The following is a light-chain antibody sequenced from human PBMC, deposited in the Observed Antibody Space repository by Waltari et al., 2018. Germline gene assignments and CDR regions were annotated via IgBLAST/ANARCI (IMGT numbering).Light chain of an antibody. Sequence: QSALTQPASVSGSPGQPITISCTGSSSDVGGYNYVSWYLQYAGKAPKLMIYDVSKRPSGVSNRFSGSKSGNTASLTISGLQAEDEADYYCSSYTSSSTWVFGGGTKLTVL. J-gene: IGLJ3*02. CDR3: SSYTSSSTWV. CDR2: DVS. CDR1: SSDVGGYNY. V-gene: IGLV2-14*01.